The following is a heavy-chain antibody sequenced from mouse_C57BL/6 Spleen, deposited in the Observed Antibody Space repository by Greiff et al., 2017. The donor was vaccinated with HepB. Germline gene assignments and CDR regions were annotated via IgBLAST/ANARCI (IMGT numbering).Heavy chain of an antibody. CDR3: ARDGGSYPFAY. J-gene: IGHJ3*01. D-gene: IGHD2-3*01. V-gene: IGHV5-4*01. CDR1: GFTFSSYA. CDR2: ISDGGSYT. Sequence: DVKLVESGGGLVKPGGSLKLSCAASGFTFSSYAMSWVRQTPEKRLEWVATISDGGSYTYYPDNVKGRFPISRDNAKNNLYLQMSHLKSEDTAMYYCARDGGSYPFAYWGQGTLVTVSA.